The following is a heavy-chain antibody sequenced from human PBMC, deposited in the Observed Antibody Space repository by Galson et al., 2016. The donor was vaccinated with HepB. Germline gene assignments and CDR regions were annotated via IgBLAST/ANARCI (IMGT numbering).Heavy chain of an antibody. V-gene: IGHV4-31*03. Sequence: TLSLTCTVSGGSISSGDYYWTWIRQHPGQDLEYIGYTYYGGSPFYNPSLMSRLTISLDASKNQFSLTLSSATAADTAAYYCARTTSGYLYLDFWGQGTLVTVSS. CDR1: GGSISSGDYY. J-gene: IGHJ4*02. CDR2: TYYGGSP. D-gene: IGHD5-12*01. CDR3: ARTTSGYLYLDF.